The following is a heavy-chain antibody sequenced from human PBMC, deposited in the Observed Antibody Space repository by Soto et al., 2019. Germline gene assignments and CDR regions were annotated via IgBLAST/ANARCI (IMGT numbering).Heavy chain of an antibody. D-gene: IGHD5-12*01. CDR2: ISHDETTK. Sequence: QVQLVESGGGVVQPGKSLRLSCAASGFTFSNYALHWVRQAPGKGLEWVAVISHDETTKYYVASVKGRFTISRDNSKNTIYLQMHSLRVEDTAVYYCARTRNYIVATPPDYWGQGTLVTVSS. J-gene: IGHJ4*02. CDR3: ARTRNYIVATPPDY. V-gene: IGHV3-30-3*01. CDR1: GFTFSNYA.